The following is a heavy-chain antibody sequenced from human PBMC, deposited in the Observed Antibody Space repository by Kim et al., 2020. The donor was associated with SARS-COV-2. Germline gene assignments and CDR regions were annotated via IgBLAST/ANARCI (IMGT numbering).Heavy chain of an antibody. D-gene: IGHD2-15*01. J-gene: IGHJ6*02. V-gene: IGHV3-53*01. Sequence: GGSLRLSCAASGFTVSSNYMSWVRQAPGKGLEWVSVIYSGGSTYYADSVKGRFTISRDNSKNTLYLQINSLRAEDTAVYHCAVKILYPYYYYGMDVWGQGTTVTVSS. CDR3: AVKILYPYYYYGMDV. CDR1: GFTVSSNY. CDR2: IYSGGST.